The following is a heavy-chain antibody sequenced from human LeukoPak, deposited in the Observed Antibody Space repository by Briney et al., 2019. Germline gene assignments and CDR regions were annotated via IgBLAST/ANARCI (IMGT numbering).Heavy chain of an antibody. CDR3: ARDLDYYGSGSYYFY. D-gene: IGHD3-10*01. V-gene: IGHV3-11*01. CDR1: GFTSSDYY. CDR2: ISSSGSTI. J-gene: IGHJ4*02. Sequence: GGSLRLSCAASGFTSSDYYMSWIRQAPGKGLEWVSYISSSGSTIYYADSVKGRFTIPRDNAKNSLYLRMNSLRAEDTAVYYCARDLDYYGSGSYYFYWGQGTLVTVSS.